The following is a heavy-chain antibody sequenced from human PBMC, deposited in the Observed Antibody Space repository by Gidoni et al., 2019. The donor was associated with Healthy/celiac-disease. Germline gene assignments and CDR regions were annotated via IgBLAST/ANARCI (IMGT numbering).Heavy chain of an antibody. D-gene: IGHD3-3*01. CDR2: IYHSGNT. J-gene: IGHJ4*02. V-gene: IGHV4-4*02. CDR3: ASRPYDFWSGYYTDPFDY. CDR1: GGSISSSNW. Sequence: QVQLQESGPGLVKPSGTLSLTCAVSGGSISSSNWWSWVRQPPGKGREWIGEIYHSGNTNYNPSRKSRVTISGDKSKNQFSLEVSSVTAADKAVDYCASRPYDFWSGYYTDPFDYWGQGTLVTVSS.